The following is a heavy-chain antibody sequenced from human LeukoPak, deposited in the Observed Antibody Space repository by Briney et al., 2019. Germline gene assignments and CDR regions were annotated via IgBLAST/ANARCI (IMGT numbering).Heavy chain of an antibody. CDR1: GFTFSSYA. J-gene: IGHJ4*02. CDR3: ASRTAAAGTGDY. CDR2: ISYDGSNK. D-gene: IGHD6-13*01. Sequence: GGSLRLSCAASGFTFSSYAMHWVRQAPGKGLEWVAVISYDGSNKYYADSVKGRFTISRDNSKNTLYLQMNSPRAEDTAVYYCASRTAAAGTGDYWGQGTLVTVSS. V-gene: IGHV3-30-3*01.